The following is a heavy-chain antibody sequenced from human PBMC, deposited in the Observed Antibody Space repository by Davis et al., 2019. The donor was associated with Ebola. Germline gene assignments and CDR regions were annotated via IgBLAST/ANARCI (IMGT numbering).Heavy chain of an antibody. CDR1: GDSVSITSGG. CDR3: ARARWDLSKGSDY. Sequence: PSETLSLTCALSGDSVSITSGGWNWIRQSPSRGLEWLGRTYYSSKWYNDFAVSVRSRITINPEISKNQFSLHLNSVTPEDTAVYYCARARWDLSKGSDYWGQGTLVSVSS. J-gene: IGHJ4*02. D-gene: IGHD1-26*01. CDR2: TYYSSKWYN. V-gene: IGHV6-1*01.